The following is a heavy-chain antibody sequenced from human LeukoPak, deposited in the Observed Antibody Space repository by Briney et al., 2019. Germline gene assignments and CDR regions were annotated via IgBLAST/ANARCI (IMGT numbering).Heavy chain of an antibody. D-gene: IGHD2-15*01. CDR3: ARDLYCSGGSCYTFDY. V-gene: IGHV3-30*03. CDR2: ISYDGSNK. J-gene: IGHJ4*02. Sequence: PGRSLRLSCAASGFTFSSYGMHWVRQAPGKGLEWVAVISYDGSNKYYADSVKGRFTISRDNSKNTLYLQMNSLRAEDTAVYYCARDLYCSGGSCYTFDYWGQGTLVTVSS. CDR1: GFTFSSYG.